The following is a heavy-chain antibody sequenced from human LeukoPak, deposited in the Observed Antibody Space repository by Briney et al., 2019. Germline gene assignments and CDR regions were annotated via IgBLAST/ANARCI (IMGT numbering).Heavy chain of an antibody. CDR3: ARAFSSGLVTYDY. J-gene: IGHJ4*02. Sequence: GASVKVSCKASGYTFTNYGISWVRQAPGQGLEWMGWISTYNGSTNYAQKLQGRVTMTTDTSTSTAYMELSRLRSDDTAVYYCARAFSSGLVTYDYWGQGTLVTVSS. CDR2: ISTYNGST. V-gene: IGHV1-18*01. D-gene: IGHD3/OR15-3a*01. CDR1: GYTFTNYG.